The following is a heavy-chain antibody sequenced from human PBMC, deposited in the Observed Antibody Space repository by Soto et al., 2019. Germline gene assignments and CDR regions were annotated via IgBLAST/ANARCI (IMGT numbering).Heavy chain of an antibody. Sequence: GGSLRLSCAASGFTVSSNYMSWVRQAPGKGLEWVSVIYSGGSTYYADSVKGRFTISRDNSKNTLYLQMNSLRAEDTAVYYCARDSTSVKQHLVLGAFDIWGQGTMVTVSS. CDR3: ARDSTSVKQHLVLGAFDI. CDR1: GFTVSSNY. D-gene: IGHD6-13*01. J-gene: IGHJ3*02. CDR2: IYSGGST. V-gene: IGHV3-66*01.